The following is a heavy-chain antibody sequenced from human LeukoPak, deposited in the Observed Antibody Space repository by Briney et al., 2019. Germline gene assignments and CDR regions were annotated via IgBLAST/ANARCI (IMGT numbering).Heavy chain of an antibody. Sequence: PSETLSLTCTVSGGSISSSSYYWGWIRQPPGKGLEWIGSIYYSGSTYYNPSLKSRFTISVDTSKNQFSLKLSSVTAADTAVYYCARHGLDYYDSSGYYFLDYWGQGTLVTVSS. CDR3: ARHGLDYYDSSGYYFLDY. CDR2: IYYSGST. D-gene: IGHD3-22*01. J-gene: IGHJ4*02. V-gene: IGHV4-39*01. CDR1: GGSISSSSYY.